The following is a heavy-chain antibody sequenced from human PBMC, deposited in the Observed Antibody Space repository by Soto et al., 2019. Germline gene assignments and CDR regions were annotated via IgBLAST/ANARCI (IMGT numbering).Heavy chain of an antibody. CDR2: FSGGRDTT. Sequence: VQLLESGGGLVQPGGSLRLSCVASGFTFSSYAMSWVRQAPGQRLEWVATFSGGRDTTWHADSVKGRFTVSRDSSKNTLSLQMNSLRPEDTALYSSAKATSATCTGSICYAFDYWGQGTLVTVSS. V-gene: IGHV3-23*01. CDR1: GFTFSSYA. D-gene: IGHD2-8*02. J-gene: IGHJ4*02. CDR3: AKATSATCTGSICYAFDY.